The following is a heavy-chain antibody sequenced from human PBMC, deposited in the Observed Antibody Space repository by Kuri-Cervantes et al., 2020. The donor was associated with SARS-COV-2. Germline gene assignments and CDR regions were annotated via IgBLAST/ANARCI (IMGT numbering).Heavy chain of an antibody. Sequence: GSLRLSCTVSGGSISSYYWSWIRQPPGQGLEWLGYIYYSGSTNYNPSLKSRVTISVDTSKNQFSLKLSSVTAADTAVYYCARGQQLVLLDYWGQGTLVTVSS. D-gene: IGHD6-13*01. CDR2: IYYSGST. V-gene: IGHV4-59*12. CDR1: GGSISSYY. J-gene: IGHJ4*02. CDR3: ARGQQLVLLDY.